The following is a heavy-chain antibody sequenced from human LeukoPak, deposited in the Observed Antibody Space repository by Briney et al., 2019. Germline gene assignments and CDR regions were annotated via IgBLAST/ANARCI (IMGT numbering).Heavy chain of an antibody. V-gene: IGHV4-31*03. CDR2: IYYSGST. J-gene: IGHJ5*02. Sequence: SQTLSLTCTVSGGSISSGGYYWSWIRQHPGKGLEWIGYIYYSGSTYYNPSLKSRVTISVDTSKNQFSLKLSSVTAADTAVYYCARAEISRTIFIGTRPLKGWFDPWGQGTLVTVSS. D-gene: IGHD3-3*01. CDR1: GGSISSGGYY. CDR3: ARAEISRTIFIGTRPLKGWFDP.